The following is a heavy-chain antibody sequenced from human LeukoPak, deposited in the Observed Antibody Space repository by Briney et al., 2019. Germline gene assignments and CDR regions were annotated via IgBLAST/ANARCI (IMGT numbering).Heavy chain of an antibody. Sequence: SETLSLTCTVSGGSITTSYWSWIRQPPGKGLEWIGYIYYSGTTNYSPSLKSRVTISVDTSKNQFSLKLSSVTAADTAVYYCARGYYGSGSFFDYWGQGTLVTVSS. J-gene: IGHJ4*02. CDR2: IYYSGTT. CDR3: ARGYYGSGSFFDY. CDR1: GGSITTSY. V-gene: IGHV4-59*01. D-gene: IGHD3-10*01.